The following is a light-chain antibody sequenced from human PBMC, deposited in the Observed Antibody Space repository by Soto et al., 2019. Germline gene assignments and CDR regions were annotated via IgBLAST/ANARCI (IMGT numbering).Light chain of an antibody. CDR3: QQRDDWPQT. V-gene: IGKV3-15*01. J-gene: IGKJ1*01. Sequence: EIERTQSPATLSLSPGQRETLSCRASQSVSSKLAWYQQRPGQAPRLLIYSASTRATGIPARFSGSGSGTDFTLTISSLGPEDSAFYYCQQRDDWPQTFGRGTKVDIK. CDR2: SAS. CDR1: QSVSSK.